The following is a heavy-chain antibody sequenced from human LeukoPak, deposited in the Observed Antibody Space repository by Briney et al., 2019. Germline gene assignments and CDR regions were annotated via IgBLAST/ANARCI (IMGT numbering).Heavy chain of an antibody. CDR2: IYYSGST. CDR1: GGSISSSSYY. V-gene: IGHV4-39*07. CDR3: ARDLSVSGPNY. J-gene: IGHJ4*02. Sequence: TETLSLTCTVSGGSISSSSYYWGWIRQPPGRGLEWIGSIYYSGSTYYNPSLKSRVTISVDTSKNQFSLKLSSVTAADTAVYYCARDLSVSGPNYWGQGTLVTVSS. D-gene: IGHD6-19*01.